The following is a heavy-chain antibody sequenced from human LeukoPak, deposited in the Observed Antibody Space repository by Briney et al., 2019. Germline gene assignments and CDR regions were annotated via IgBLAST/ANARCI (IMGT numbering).Heavy chain of an antibody. CDR1: GFTFSSSA. J-gene: IGHJ4*02. CDR3: AKSGYNRFDY. V-gene: IGHV3-23*01. CDR2: ISGSGSGGST. Sequence: PGGSLRLSCAASGFTFSSSAMSWVRQAPGKGLEWVSNISGSGSGGSTYYADSVKGRFTISRDNSKNTLYLQMNSLRAEDTAVYYCAKSGYNRFDYWGQGTLVSGSS. D-gene: IGHD5-24*01.